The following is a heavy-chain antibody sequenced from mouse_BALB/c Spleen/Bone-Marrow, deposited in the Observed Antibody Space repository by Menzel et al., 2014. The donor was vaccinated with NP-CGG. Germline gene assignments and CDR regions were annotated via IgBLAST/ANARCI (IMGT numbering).Heavy chain of an antibody. V-gene: IGHV5-12*01. CDR1: GFTFSDYY. D-gene: IGHD2-4*01. CDR2: ISNGGGST. Sequence: DVMLVEPGGGLVQPGGSLKLSCAASGFTFSDYYMYWVRQTPEKRLEWVAYISNGGGSTYYPDTVKGRFTISRDNAKNTLYLQMSRLKSEDTAMYYCARPTIYYDYDGYAMDYWGQGTSVTVSS. CDR3: ARPTIYYDYDGYAMDY. J-gene: IGHJ4*01.